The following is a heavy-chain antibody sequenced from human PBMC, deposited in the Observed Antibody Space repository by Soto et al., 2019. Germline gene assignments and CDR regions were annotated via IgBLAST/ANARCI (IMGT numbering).Heavy chain of an antibody. J-gene: IGHJ6*02. D-gene: IGHD1-7*01. CDR1: GFTFRSYD. Sequence: PGGALRLSCEASGFTFRSYDMHWVRQGTGKGLEWVSGISAAGDHDYAASVEGRLTISRENAQNSFFLLLNSLRVADTAVYSCCGTYIDCYCLDVWGQGTTVTVYS. CDR2: ISAAGDH. CDR3: CGTYIDCYCLDV. V-gene: IGHV3-13*05.